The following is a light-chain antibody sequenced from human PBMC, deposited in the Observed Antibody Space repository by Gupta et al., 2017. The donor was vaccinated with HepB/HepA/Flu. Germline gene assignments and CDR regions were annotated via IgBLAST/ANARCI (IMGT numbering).Light chain of an antibody. CDR1: QGVSSY. Sequence: EIVLTQSQATLSLSPGETATLSCRASQGVSSYVAWYQQKPGQAPRLLIHDVSNRATGIPARFSGSGSVTDFTLTISSLEPEDVAVYYCQQRSHWCSFGQGTKLEIK. CDR2: DVS. V-gene: IGKV3-11*01. J-gene: IGKJ2*04. CDR3: QQRSHWCS.